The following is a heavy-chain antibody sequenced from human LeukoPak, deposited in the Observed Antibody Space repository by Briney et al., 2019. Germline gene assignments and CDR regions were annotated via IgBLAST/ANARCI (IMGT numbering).Heavy chain of an antibody. J-gene: IGHJ4*02. CDR1: GFTSDDYG. Sequence: PGGSLRLSCAASGFTSDDYGMSWVRQAPGKGLEWVSGINWNGGSTGYADSVKGRFTISRDNAKNSLYLQMNSLRAEDTALYYCAREDYDILTGYSGITYWGQGTLVTVSS. V-gene: IGHV3-20*04. D-gene: IGHD3-9*01. CDR3: AREDYDILTGYSGITY. CDR2: INWNGGST.